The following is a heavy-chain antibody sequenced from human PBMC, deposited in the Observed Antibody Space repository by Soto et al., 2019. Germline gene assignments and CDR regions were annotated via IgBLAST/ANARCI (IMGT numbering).Heavy chain of an antibody. D-gene: IGHD2-15*01. CDR2: INPNSGGT. Sequence: ASVKVSCKASGYTFTGYYMHWVRQAPGQGLEWMGWINPNSGGTNYAQKFQGRVTLTRDTSISTAYMELSRLRSDDTAVYYCARDRVVVVVAATGSWYYYYGMDVWGQGTTGTVSS. CDR3: ARDRVVVVVAATGSWYYYYGMDV. J-gene: IGHJ6*02. CDR1: GYTFTGYY. V-gene: IGHV1-2*02.